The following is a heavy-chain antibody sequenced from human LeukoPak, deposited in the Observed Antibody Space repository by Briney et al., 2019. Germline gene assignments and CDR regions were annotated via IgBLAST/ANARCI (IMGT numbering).Heavy chain of an antibody. D-gene: IGHD4/OR15-4a*01. Sequence: PGGSLRRSCAASGFTGSSNYMSWVGQAQGKGREGVSVIYSDNTHYSYYVKGRVTISRDNSKNTVYLQMNSLRAEDTAVYYCARRAGAYSHPYDYWGQGTLVTVSS. CDR2: IYSDNT. CDR1: GFTGSSNY. J-gene: IGHJ4*02. CDR3: ARRAGAYSHPYDY. V-gene: IGHV3-53*01.